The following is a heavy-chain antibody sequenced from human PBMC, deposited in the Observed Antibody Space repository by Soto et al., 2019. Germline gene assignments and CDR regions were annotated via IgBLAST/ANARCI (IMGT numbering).Heavy chain of an antibody. CDR3: AKRQGTGLAAKNFDF. Sequence: HPGGSLRLSCAASGFPFSNHAMSWVRQAPGKGLEWVSGISDGGDLIYYADSVKGRFSMSRDNSENMLYLQMTNLRAEDTAIYFCAKRQGTGLAAKNFDFWGQGTPVTVSS. CDR1: GFPFSNHA. V-gene: IGHV3-23*01. J-gene: IGHJ4*02. D-gene: IGHD2-15*01. CDR2: ISDGGDLI.